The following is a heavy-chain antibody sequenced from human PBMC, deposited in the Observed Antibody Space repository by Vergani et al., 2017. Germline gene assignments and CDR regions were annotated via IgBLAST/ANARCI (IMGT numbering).Heavy chain of an antibody. V-gene: IGHV3-9*01. CDR3: ARGDCTNSICRGKVDS. D-gene: IGHD2-8*01. Sequence: EVDLVESGGGLAQPGGSLRLSCEASGLTFWKFGMHWVRQGPGKGLEWVSGISWNSGVVDYADSVRGRFTISRDNAKNSLFLEMNSLRFEDTAVYYCARGDCTNSICRGKVDSWGQGTLVTVSS. CDR1: GLTFWKFG. J-gene: IGHJ4*02. CDR2: ISWNSGVV.